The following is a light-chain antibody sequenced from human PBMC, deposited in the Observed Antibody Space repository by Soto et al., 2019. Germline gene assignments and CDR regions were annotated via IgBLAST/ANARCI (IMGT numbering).Light chain of an antibody. CDR2: AAS. CDR3: LQYNTYPWT. V-gene: IGKV1-17*01. CDR1: QGIRND. Sequence: DIQMTQSPSSLSASVGDRVTITCRASQGIRNDLDWYQQKPAKAPERLIYAASSLPSGVPSRFSGSRSRTEFTPTLSSLQTEDFATYYYLQYNTYPWTVGPGTKVEIK. J-gene: IGKJ1*01.